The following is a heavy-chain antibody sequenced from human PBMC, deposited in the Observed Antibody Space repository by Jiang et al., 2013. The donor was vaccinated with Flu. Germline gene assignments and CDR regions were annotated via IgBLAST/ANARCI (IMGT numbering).Heavy chain of an antibody. CDR2: IYYSGST. CDR3: ARRTEAHFDY. Sequence: GSGLVKPSETLSLTCTVSGGSISSSSYYWGWIRQPPGKGLEWIGSIYYSGSTYYNPSLKSRVTISVDTSKNQFSLKLSSVTATDTAVYYCARRTEAHFDYVGPGNPGHRLL. J-gene: IGHJ4*02. CDR1: GGSISSSSYY. D-gene: IGHD1-1*01. V-gene: IGHV4-39*01.